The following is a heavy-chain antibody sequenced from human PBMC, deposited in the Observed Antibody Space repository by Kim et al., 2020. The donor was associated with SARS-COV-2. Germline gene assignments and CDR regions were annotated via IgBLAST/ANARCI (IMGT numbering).Heavy chain of an antibody. J-gene: IGHJ4*02. V-gene: IGHV4-34*01. CDR2: VNPSGST. CDR1: GGSFSGYY. CDR3: ATRDY. Sequence: ETLSLTCTVYGGSFSGYYWSWIRQPPGKGLEWIGEVNPSGSTNYNPSLKSRVTLSVDTSKNQFSLKLSSVTAADTAVYYCATRDYWGQGTLVTVSS.